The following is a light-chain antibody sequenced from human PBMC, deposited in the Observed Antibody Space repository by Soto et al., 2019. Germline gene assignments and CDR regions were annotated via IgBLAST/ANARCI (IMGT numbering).Light chain of an antibody. CDR1: QSVSRY. V-gene: IGKV3-11*01. CDR3: QQRSNRPLT. J-gene: IGKJ5*01. Sequence: EIVLTQSPATLSLSPGEGATLSCRASQSVSRYLAWYQQKPGQAPRLLIYDASTRVTGIPARFSGSGSGTDFTLTISSLEPEDFRVYYCQQRSNRPLTFGQGTRLEIK. CDR2: DAS.